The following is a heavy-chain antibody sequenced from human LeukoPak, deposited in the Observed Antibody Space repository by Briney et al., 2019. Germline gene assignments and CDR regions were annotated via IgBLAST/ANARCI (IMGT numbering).Heavy chain of an antibody. CDR1: GHSLTELA. V-gene: IGHV1-24*01. D-gene: IGHD1-1*01. Sequence: ASVKVSCKVSGHSLTELALHWVRQAPGKGLEWVGGFDPEAVDRVSAQKFQGRVTMTDDTSTDTAYMELRSLRLDDTAVYFCAANGLQGDNPHPDDAFDVWGQGTVVTVSS. CDR3: AANGLQGDNPHPDDAFDV. J-gene: IGHJ3*01. CDR2: FDPEAVDR.